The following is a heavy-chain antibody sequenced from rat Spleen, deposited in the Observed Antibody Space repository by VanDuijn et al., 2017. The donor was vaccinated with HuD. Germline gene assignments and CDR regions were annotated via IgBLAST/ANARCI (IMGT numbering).Heavy chain of an antibody. Sequence: QVQLKESGPGLVQPSQTLSLTCTVSGFSLTSYNVHWVRQPTGKGLEWRGRVQSNGSTYYNSAIKSRLSISRDTSKSQVFLKMNSLQTEDTAIYFCTRDSAAIPYYYVMDAWGQGASVTVSS. D-gene: IGHD1-2*01. CDR2: VQSNGST. CDR3: TRDSAAIPYYYVMDA. CDR1: GFSLTSYN. J-gene: IGHJ4*01. V-gene: IGHV2-19*01.